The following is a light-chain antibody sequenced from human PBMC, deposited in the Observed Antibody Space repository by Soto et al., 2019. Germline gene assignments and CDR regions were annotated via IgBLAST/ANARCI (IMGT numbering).Light chain of an antibody. Sequence: DIQMTQSPSTLSASVGDRVTITCRASQSIRSWLAWYQQKPGKAPRLLIYKASSLESGVPSRFSGGGFGTEFTLSISSLQPDGSATYYCQQYDSYSTFGGGTKVEIK. CDR3: QQYDSYST. J-gene: IGKJ4*01. CDR1: QSIRSW. V-gene: IGKV1-5*03. CDR2: KAS.